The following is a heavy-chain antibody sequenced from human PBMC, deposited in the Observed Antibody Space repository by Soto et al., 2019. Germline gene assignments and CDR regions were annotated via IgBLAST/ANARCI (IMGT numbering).Heavy chain of an antibody. Sequence: QVQLVESGGGVVQPGRSLRLSCAASGFTFSSYGMHWVRQAPGKGLEWVAVISYDGSNKYYADSVKGRFTISRDNSKNPLYLQMNSLRAEDTAVYYCAKGLYSSSWYFDYWGQGTLVTVSS. CDR2: ISYDGSNK. CDR3: AKGLYSSSWYFDY. J-gene: IGHJ4*02. V-gene: IGHV3-30*18. D-gene: IGHD6-13*01. CDR1: GFTFSSYG.